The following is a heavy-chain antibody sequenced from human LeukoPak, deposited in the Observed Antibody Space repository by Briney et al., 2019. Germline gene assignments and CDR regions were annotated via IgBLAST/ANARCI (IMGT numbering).Heavy chain of an antibody. V-gene: IGHV3-21*01. D-gene: IGHD5-24*01. CDR1: GFTFSSYS. CDR3: AKGEGDGYNLDY. Sequence: SGGSLRLSCAASGFTFSSYSMNWVRQAPGKGLEWVSSISSSSSYIYYADSVKGRFTISRDNSKNTLYLQMNSLRAEDTAVYYCAKGEGDGYNLDYWGQGTLVTVSS. J-gene: IGHJ4*02. CDR2: ISSSSSYI.